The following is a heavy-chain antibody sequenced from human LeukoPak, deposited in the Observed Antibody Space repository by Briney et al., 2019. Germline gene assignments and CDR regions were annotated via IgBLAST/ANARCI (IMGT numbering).Heavy chain of an antibody. J-gene: IGHJ4*02. CDR1: GFTFSSYA. CDR3: AKELKPNYYGSGSYPLDY. Sequence: GGSLRLSCAASGFTFSSYAMSWVREAPGKGLEWVSGISGSGGSTYNADSVKGRFTISRDNSKNTLYLQMNSLRAEDTAVYYCAKELKPNYYGSGSYPLDYWGQGTLVTVSS. CDR2: ISGSGGST. V-gene: IGHV3-23*01. D-gene: IGHD3-10*01.